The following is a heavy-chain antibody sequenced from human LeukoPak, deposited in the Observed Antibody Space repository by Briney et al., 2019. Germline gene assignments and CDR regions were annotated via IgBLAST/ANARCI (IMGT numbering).Heavy chain of an antibody. CDR2: IYYSGST. CDR1: GGSISSGDYY. CDR3: ARVEGRTFDP. V-gene: IGHV4-61*08. Sequence: SETLSLTCTVSGGSISSGDYYWSWIRQPPGKGLEWIGYIYYSGSTNYNPSLKSRVTMSVDMSKNQFSLKLSSVTAADTAVYYCARVEGRTFDPWGQGTLVTVSS. D-gene: IGHD2-2*01. J-gene: IGHJ5*02.